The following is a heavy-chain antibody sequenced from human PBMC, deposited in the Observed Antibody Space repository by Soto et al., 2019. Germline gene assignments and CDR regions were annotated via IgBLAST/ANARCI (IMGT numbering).Heavy chain of an antibody. CDR1: GFTFSNAW. CDR3: TTGAGAYYYDSSGPTPPYFDY. CDR2: IKSKTDGGTT. D-gene: IGHD3-22*01. V-gene: IGHV3-15*01. Sequence: ESGGGLVKPGGSLRLSCAASGFTFSNAWMSWVRQAPGKGLEWVGRIKSKTDGGTTDYAAPVKGRFTISRDDSKNTLYLQMNSLKTEDTAVYYCTTGAGAYYYDSSGPTPPYFDYWGQGTLVTVSS. J-gene: IGHJ4*02.